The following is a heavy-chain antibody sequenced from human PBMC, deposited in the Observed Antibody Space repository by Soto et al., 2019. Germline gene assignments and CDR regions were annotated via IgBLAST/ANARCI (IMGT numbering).Heavy chain of an antibody. Sequence: KPSETLSLTCSVSGVSISGYYWGWIRQAAGKGLEWIGRIYSGGSTNYSPSLKSRVTMSVDASRNQFSLNLTSVTAADTAVYFCARDIRSRALDAVDIWGHGTMVTVSS. D-gene: IGHD2-21*01. J-gene: IGHJ3*02. V-gene: IGHV4-4*07. CDR3: ARDIRSRALDAVDI. CDR2: IYSGGST. CDR1: GVSISGYY.